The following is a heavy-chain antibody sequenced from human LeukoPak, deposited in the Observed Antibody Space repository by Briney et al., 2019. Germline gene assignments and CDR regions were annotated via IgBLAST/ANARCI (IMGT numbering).Heavy chain of an antibody. J-gene: IGHJ6*03. CDR3: ARVQYPSDFYYYLDV. Sequence: ASVKVSCKASGYTFTGYYMHWVRQAPGQGLEWMGWINPNSGGTNYAQKFQGRVTMTRDTSISTAYMELSRLRSDDTAVYYCARVQYPSDFYYYLDVWGKGTTVTISS. D-gene: IGHD2-2*01. CDR2: INPNSGGT. CDR1: GYTFTGYY. V-gene: IGHV1-2*02.